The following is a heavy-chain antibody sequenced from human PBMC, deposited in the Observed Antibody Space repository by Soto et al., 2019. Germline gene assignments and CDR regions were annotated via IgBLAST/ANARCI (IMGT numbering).Heavy chain of an antibody. CDR2: IYYSGST. Sequence: PSETLSLTCTVSGGSISSGDYYWSWIRQPPGKGLEWIGYIYYSGSTYYNPSLKSRVTISVDTSKNQFSLKLSSVTAADTAVYYCARAPGTIFGVVITNWGQGTLVTVSS. V-gene: IGHV4-30-4*01. CDR3: ARAPGTIFGVVITN. D-gene: IGHD3-3*01. J-gene: IGHJ4*02. CDR1: GGSISSGDYY.